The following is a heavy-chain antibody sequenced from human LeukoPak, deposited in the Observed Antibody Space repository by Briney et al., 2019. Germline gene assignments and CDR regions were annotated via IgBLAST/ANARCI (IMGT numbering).Heavy chain of an antibody. CDR1: GYTFTSYA. Sequence: GASVKVSCKASGYTFTSYAMNWVRQAPGQGLEWMGWISAYNGNTNYAQKLQGRVTMTTDTSTSTAYMELRSLRSDDTAVYYCAREREMATMGFDYWGQGTLVTVSS. CDR3: AREREMATMGFDY. V-gene: IGHV1-18*01. D-gene: IGHD5-24*01. CDR2: ISAYNGNT. J-gene: IGHJ4*02.